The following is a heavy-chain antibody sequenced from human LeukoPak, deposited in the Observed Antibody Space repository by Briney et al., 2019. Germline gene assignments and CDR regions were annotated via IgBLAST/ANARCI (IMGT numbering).Heavy chain of an antibody. Sequence: ASVKVSCKASGYTFTGYYMHWVRQAPGQGLEWMGWINPNSGGTNYAQKFQDRVTMTRDTSISTAYMELSRLRSDDTAVYYCARDLGDIVVVPAAILPYWGQGTLVTVSS. CDR1: GYTFTGYY. V-gene: IGHV1-2*02. J-gene: IGHJ4*02. CDR3: ARDLGDIVVVPAAILPY. CDR2: INPNSGGT. D-gene: IGHD2-2*01.